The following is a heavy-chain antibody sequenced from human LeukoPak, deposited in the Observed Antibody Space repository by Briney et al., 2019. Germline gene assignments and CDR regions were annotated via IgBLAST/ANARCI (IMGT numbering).Heavy chain of an antibody. V-gene: IGHV4-59*01. CDR2: IYYSGST. CDR3: AREPGAADAFDI. Sequence: SETLSLTCTVSGGSISSYYWSWIRQPPGKGQEWIGYIYYSGSTNYNSSLKSRVTISVDTSKNQFPLKLSSVTAADTAVYYCAREPGAADAFDIWGQGTMVTVSS. CDR1: GGSISSYY. J-gene: IGHJ3*02. D-gene: IGHD1-26*01.